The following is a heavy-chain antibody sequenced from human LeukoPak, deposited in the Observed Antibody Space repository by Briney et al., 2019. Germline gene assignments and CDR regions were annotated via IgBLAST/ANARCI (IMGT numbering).Heavy chain of an antibody. CDR2: ISGSGGST. Sequence: GGSLRLSCAASGFTFSSYAMSWVRQAPGKGLEWVSAISGSGGSTYYADSVKGRFTISRDNSKNTLYLQMNSLRAEDTAVYYCAKDKAHTVVVVAATQGFDYWGQGTLVTVSS. CDR1: GFTFSSYA. D-gene: IGHD2-15*01. V-gene: IGHV3-23*01. CDR3: AKDKAHTVVVVAATQGFDY. J-gene: IGHJ4*02.